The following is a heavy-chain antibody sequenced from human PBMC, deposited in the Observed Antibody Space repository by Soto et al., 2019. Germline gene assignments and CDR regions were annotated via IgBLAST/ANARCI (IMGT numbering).Heavy chain of an antibody. Sequence: PXXSLRLSYAASGFTFSSYGMHWVPQAPGKGLEWVAVISYDGSNKYYADSVKGRFTISRDNSKNTLYLQMNSLRDEDTAVYYCAKGGEQWLVNAFDIWGQGTMVTVSS. V-gene: IGHV3-30*18. CDR2: ISYDGSNK. J-gene: IGHJ3*02. CDR3: AKGGEQWLVNAFDI. CDR1: GFTFSSYG. D-gene: IGHD6-19*01.